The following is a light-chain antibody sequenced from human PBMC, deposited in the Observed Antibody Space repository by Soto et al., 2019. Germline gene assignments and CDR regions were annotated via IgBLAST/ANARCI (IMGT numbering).Light chain of an antibody. CDR1: SSDVGGHNS. Sequence: ALTQPASVSGSPGQSITISCTGTSSDVGGHNSVSWYRQDPGKAPKLMIYDVSNRPSGVSDRFSGSKSGNTASLTISGLQIEDEADYYCSSFTSSVTYVFGTGTKVTVL. V-gene: IGLV2-14*01. CDR3: SSFTSSVTYV. CDR2: DVS. J-gene: IGLJ1*01.